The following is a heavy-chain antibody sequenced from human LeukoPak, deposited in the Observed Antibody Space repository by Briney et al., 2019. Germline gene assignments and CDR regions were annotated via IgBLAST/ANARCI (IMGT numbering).Heavy chain of an antibody. D-gene: IGHD5-24*01. CDR3: AKDKALLRDGYNSYFDH. J-gene: IGHJ4*02. V-gene: IGHV3-23*01. CDR2: ISGSGVST. CDR1: GFTFSSYA. Sequence: GGSLRLSCAASGFTFSSYAMSWVRQAPGKGLEWVSAISGSGVSTYYADSVKGRFTISRDNSKNTLYLQMNSLRAEDTAVYYCAKDKALLRDGYNSYFDHWGQGTLVTVSS.